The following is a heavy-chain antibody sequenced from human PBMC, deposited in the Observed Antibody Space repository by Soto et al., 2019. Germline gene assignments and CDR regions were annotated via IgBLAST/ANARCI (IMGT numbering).Heavy chain of an antibody. V-gene: IGHV4-30-4*01. CDR1: GGSISSGDYY. Sequence: SETLSLTSTVSGGSISSGDYYWSWIRQPPGKGLEWIGYIYYSGSTYYNPSLKSRVTISVDTSKNQFSLKLSSVTAADTAVYYCARDWRYDSSGYYYGMDVWGQGTTVTVSS. CDR2: IYYSGST. D-gene: IGHD3-22*01. J-gene: IGHJ6*02. CDR3: ARDWRYDSSGYYYGMDV.